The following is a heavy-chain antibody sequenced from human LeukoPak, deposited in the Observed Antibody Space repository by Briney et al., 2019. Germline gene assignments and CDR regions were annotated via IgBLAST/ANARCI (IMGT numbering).Heavy chain of an antibody. V-gene: IGHV1-18*01. CDR3: ARSGRGTYYYFDL. CDR1: GGTFSSYA. Sequence: ASVKVSCKASGGTFSSYAISWVRQAPGQGLEWMGWISGYNGNTNYAQKFQGGVSMTADTSTSTAYMELRSLRSDDTAVYYCARSGRGTYYYFDLWGQGTLVTVSS. J-gene: IGHJ4*02. D-gene: IGHD1-26*01. CDR2: ISGYNGNT.